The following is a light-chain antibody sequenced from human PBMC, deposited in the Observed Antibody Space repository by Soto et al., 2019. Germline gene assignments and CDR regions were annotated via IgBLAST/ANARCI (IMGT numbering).Light chain of an antibody. Sequence: EIVMTQSPATLSVSPWDRATLSCRASQSVRSNLAWYQQKPGQAPRLLIYGASSRATGIPDRFSGSGSGTDFTLTIRSLEPEDLAVYYCQNYGRSPIFTLGPGNKVAIK. CDR3: QNYGRSPIFT. CDR2: GAS. V-gene: IGKV3-20*01. CDR1: QSVRSN. J-gene: IGKJ3*01.